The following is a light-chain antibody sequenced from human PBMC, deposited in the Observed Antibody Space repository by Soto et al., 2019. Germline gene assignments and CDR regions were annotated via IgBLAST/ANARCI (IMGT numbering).Light chain of an antibody. J-gene: IGKJ4*01. CDR3: QQSGGSPQVS. CDR1: QSVSDNY. V-gene: IGKV3-20*01. CDR2: GEA. Sequence: EIVLTQSPGALSLSPGERATLSCRASQSVSDNYLAWYQQKPGQAPRLLICGEAIRATGTPDRFSGSGSGADFTLTISRLEPEDFAVYYCQQSGGSPQVSVGGGTKVEIK.